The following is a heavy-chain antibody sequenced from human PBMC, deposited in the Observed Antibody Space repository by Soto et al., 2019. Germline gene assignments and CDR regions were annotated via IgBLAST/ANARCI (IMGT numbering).Heavy chain of an antibody. CDR1: GYTFTHYG. Sequence: ASVKVSCKASGYTFTHYGTTWVRQAPGQGLEWMGWINSFSGDTNYPQKLQGRLTMTTDTSTNTVYMEVSNLRSDDTAVYYCARDLHSGGKYWYFDIWGRGTLVTVSS. V-gene: IGHV1-18*01. CDR3: ARDLHSGGKYWYFDI. D-gene: IGHD2-15*01. J-gene: IGHJ2*01. CDR2: INSFSGDT.